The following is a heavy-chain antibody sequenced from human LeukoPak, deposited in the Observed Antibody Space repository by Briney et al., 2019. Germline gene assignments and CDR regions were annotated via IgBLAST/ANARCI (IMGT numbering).Heavy chain of an antibody. CDR2: INAGNGNT. V-gene: IGHV1-3*03. CDR1: GYTFTSYA. J-gene: IGHJ4*02. CDR3: ARGDSSGWSDFDY. Sequence: ASVKVSCKASGYTFTSYAMHWVRQAPGQRLEWMGWINAGNGNTKYSQEFQGRVTITRDTSASTAYMELSSLRSEDMAVYYCARGDSSGWSDFDYWGQGTLVTVSS. D-gene: IGHD6-19*01.